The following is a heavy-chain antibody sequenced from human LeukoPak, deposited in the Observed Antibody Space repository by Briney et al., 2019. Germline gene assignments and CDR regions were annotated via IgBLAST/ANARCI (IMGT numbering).Heavy chain of an antibody. V-gene: IGHV1-69*04. CDR1: GGTFSSQA. CDR3: ARSRLRFLEWLSNPDYYYYGMDV. D-gene: IGHD3-3*01. CDR2: IIPILDIT. Sequence: SVKVSCKASGGTFSSQALSWVRQAPGQGLEWMGRIIPILDITNYAQKLQGRVTMTTDTSTSTAYMELRSLRSDDTAVYYCARSRLRFLEWLSNPDYYYYGMDVWGQGTTVTVSS. J-gene: IGHJ6*02.